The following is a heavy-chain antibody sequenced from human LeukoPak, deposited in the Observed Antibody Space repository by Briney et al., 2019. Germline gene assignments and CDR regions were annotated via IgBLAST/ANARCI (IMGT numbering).Heavy chain of an antibody. J-gene: IGHJ3*02. CDR1: GFTFINAW. CDR3: TTDDGGDFWSGSDAFDI. V-gene: IGHV3-15*01. D-gene: IGHD3-3*01. Sequence: GGSLRLSCAASGFTFINAWMAWVRQAPGKGLEWVGRIKAKAHGGTIEYAAPVKGRFTISRDDSKNTLYLQMNSLKTEDTAVYYCTTDDGGDFWSGSDAFDIWGQGTMVTVSS. CDR2: IKAKAHGGTI.